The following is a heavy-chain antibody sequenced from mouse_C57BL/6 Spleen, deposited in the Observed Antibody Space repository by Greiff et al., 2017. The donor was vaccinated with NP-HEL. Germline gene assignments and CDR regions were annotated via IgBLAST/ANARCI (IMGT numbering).Heavy chain of an antibody. V-gene: IGHV5-4*03. CDR3: ARLWDVNYFDY. CDR1: GFTFSSYA. Sequence: EVKLMESGGGLVKPGGSLKLSCAASGFTFSSYAMSWVRQTPEKRLEWVATISDGGSYTYYPDNVKGRFTISRDNAKNNLYLQMSHLKSEDTAMYYCARLWDVNYFDYWGQGTTLTVSS. J-gene: IGHJ2*01. D-gene: IGHD4-1*01. CDR2: ISDGGSYT.